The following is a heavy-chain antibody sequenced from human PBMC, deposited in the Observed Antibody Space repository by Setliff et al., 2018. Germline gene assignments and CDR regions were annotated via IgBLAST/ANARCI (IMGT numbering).Heavy chain of an antibody. CDR2: IYPGDSDT. V-gene: IGHV5-51*01. D-gene: IGHD4-17*01. Sequence: GESLKISCKGSGYSFISYWIAWVRQMPGKGLEWMGIIYPGDSDTRYSPSFQGQVTISADRSTRTAYLQWSSLKASDTAFYYCARSDYGDYFAWDSYGMDVWGQGTTVTVSS. CDR3: ARSDYGDYFAWDSYGMDV. J-gene: IGHJ6*02. CDR1: GYSFISYW.